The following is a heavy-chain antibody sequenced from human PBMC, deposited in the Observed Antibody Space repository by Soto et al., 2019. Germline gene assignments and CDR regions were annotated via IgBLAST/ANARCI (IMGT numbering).Heavy chain of an antibody. V-gene: IGHV1-2*02. Sequence: ASVTVSCTAWVYTFTVYYMHWVRQAPGQGLEWMGWINPNSGGTNYAQKFQGRVTMTRDTSISTAYMELSRLRSDDTAVYYCARDTDLKPHAFDIWGQGTMVTVSS. D-gene: IGHD4-17*01. CDR2: INPNSGGT. J-gene: IGHJ3*02. CDR3: ARDTDLKPHAFDI. CDR1: VYTFTVYY.